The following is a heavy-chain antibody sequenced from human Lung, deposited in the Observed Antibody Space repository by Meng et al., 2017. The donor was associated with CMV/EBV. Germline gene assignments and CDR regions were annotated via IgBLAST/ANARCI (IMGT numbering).Heavy chain of an antibody. D-gene: IGHD3-22*01. V-gene: IGHV3-21*01. CDR1: GFTFSVYS. Sequence: ETLSLTCAASGFTFSVYSMIWVRQAPGKGLEWVSTISSSSSFISYVDSVKGRFTISRDNAENSLYLHMNGLRAEDTAVYFCARESSGSFVLDVWGQGTTVTVSS. J-gene: IGHJ6*02. CDR3: ARESSGSFVLDV. CDR2: ISSSSSFI.